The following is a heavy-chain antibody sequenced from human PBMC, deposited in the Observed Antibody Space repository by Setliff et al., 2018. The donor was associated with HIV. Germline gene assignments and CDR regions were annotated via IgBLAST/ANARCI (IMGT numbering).Heavy chain of an antibody. CDR2: ISSSSSTI. CDR1: GFTLTTYS. D-gene: IGHD4-4*01. V-gene: IGHV3-48*01. J-gene: IGHJ4*02. CDR3: AKTQTVITVYGPFDS. Sequence: GGSLRLSCAASGFTLTTYSMNWVRQAPGKGLEWVSSISSSSSTIYYADSVKGRFTISRDNAKNSLYLQMNSLRAEDTAMYYCAKTQTVITVYGPFDSWGQGTPVNVSS.